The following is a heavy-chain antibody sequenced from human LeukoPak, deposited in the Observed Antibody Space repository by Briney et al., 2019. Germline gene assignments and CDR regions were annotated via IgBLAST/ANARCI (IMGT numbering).Heavy chain of an antibody. CDR1: GGSISSGDYY. J-gene: IGHJ6*03. CDR3: ARDILLEAYMDV. D-gene: IGHD2-8*02. V-gene: IGHV4-30-4*08. CDR2: IYYNGST. Sequence: PSQTLSLTCTVSGGSISSGDYYWSWIRQPPGKGLEWIGYIYYNGSTYYNPSLKSRVTISVDTSKNQFSLKLSSVTAADTAVYYCARDILLEAYMDVWGKGTTVTVSS.